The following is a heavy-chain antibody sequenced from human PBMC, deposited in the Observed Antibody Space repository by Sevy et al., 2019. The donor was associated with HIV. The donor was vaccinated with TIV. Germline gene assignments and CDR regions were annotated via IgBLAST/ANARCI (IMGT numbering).Heavy chain of an antibody. Sequence: ASVKVSCKASGGTFSSYAISWVRQAPGQGLEWMGRIIPIFGTANYAQKFQGRVTITADESTSAAYMELSSLRSEDTAGYYGAGDPEGYCSGGSCPGYMGYWGQGTLVTVSS. V-gene: IGHV1-69*13. CDR1: GGTFSSYA. D-gene: IGHD2-15*01. J-gene: IGHJ4*02. CDR2: IIPIFGTA. CDR3: AGDPEGYCSGGSCPGYMGY.